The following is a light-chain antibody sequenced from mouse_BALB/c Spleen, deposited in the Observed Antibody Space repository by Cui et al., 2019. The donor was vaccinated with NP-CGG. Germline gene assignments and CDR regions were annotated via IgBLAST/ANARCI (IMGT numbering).Light chain of an antibody. CDR1: TGAVTTSNY. CDR3: ALWYSNHWV. V-gene: IGLV1*01. CDR2: GTN. J-gene: IGLJ1*01. Sequence: QAVVTQESALTTSPGETVTLTCRPSTGAVTTSNYANWVQEKPDHLFTGLIGGTNNRAPGVPARFSGSLIGDKAPLTITGAQTEDEAIYFCALWYSNHWVFGGGTKLTVL.